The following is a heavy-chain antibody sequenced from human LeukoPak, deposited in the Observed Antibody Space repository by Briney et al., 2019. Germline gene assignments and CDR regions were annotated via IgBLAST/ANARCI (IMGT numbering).Heavy chain of an antibody. CDR1: GFTFSSYA. D-gene: IGHD3-22*01. CDR2: ISYDGSNK. J-gene: IGHJ4*02. V-gene: IGHV3-30-3*01. CDR3: ARVAPYYDSSGPQDY. Sequence: PGGSLRLSCAASGFTFSSYAMHWVRQAPGKGLEWVAVISYDGSNKYYADSVKGRFTISRDNSKNTLYLQTNSLRAEDTAVYYCARVAPYYDSSGPQDYWGQGTLVTVSS.